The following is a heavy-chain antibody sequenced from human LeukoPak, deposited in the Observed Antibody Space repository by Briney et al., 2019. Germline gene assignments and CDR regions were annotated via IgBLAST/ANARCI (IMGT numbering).Heavy chain of an antibody. CDR2: IKQDGSEK. J-gene: IGHJ4*02. D-gene: IGHD1-1*01. Sequence: PGGSLRLSCAASGFTLSSYGMSWVRQAPGKGLEWVANIKQDGSEKYYVDSVKGRFTISRDNAKNSLYLQMNSVRAEDTAVYYCARDWGNWDFDYWGQGTLVIVSS. CDR3: ARDWGNWDFDY. CDR1: GFTLSSYG. V-gene: IGHV3-7*01.